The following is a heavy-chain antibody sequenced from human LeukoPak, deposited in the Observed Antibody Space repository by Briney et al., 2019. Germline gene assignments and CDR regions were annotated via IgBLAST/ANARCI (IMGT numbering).Heavy chain of an antibody. D-gene: IGHD2-21*02. V-gene: IGHV3-53*01. CDR1: VFTVSSNY. CDR3: ARAIPLGVVTVFDAFDI. Sequence: GWSLRLSCAASVFTVSSNYMSWVRQAPGKGLEWVSVIYNGGSTYYADSVKGRITISRDNSKNTLYLQMNSLRAEDTAVYYCARAIPLGVVTVFDAFDIWGQGTMVCVSS. CDR2: IYNGGST. J-gene: IGHJ3*02.